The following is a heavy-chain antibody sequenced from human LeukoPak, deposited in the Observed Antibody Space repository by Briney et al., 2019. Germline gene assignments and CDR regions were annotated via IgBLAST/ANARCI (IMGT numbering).Heavy chain of an antibody. J-gene: IGHJ6*03. V-gene: IGHV1-18*01. CDR3: ARAAYCSSTSCYYGDYYYYYYMDV. D-gene: IGHD2-2*01. CDR2: ISAYNGNT. CDR1: GYTFTSYG. Sequence: ASVKVSCKASGYTFTSYGISWVRQAPGQGLEWMGWISAYNGNTNYAQKLQGRVTMTTDTSTSTAYMELRSLRSDDTAVYYCARAAYCSSTSCYYGDYYYYYYMDVWGKGTTVTVSS.